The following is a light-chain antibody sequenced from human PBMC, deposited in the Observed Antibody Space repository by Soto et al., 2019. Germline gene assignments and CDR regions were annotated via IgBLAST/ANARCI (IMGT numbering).Light chain of an antibody. V-gene: IGKV3-20*01. Sequence: EIVLTQSPGTLSLSLGERATHSCRASQSVSSTYLAWYQQKPGQSPRLLIYGASRRATGIPDRFSGSGSGTDFTLTISRLEPDDFAVYYCQQYGSSPWTFGQGTKVEIK. J-gene: IGKJ1*01. CDR3: QQYGSSPWT. CDR1: QSVSSTY. CDR2: GAS.